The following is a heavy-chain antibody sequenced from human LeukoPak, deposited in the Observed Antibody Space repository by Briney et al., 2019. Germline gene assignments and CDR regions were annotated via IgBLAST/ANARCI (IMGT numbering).Heavy chain of an antibody. CDR3: ARSENDAFDI. CDR1: GFTFTNYW. Sequence: GGSLRLSCAASGFTFTNYWMSWVRQAPGKGLEWVANIKQDGSEKYYVDSVKGRFTISRDNAKNSLYLQMNSLRAEDTAVYYCARSENDAFDIWGQGTMVTVSS. CDR2: IKQDGSEK. J-gene: IGHJ3*02. V-gene: IGHV3-7*01.